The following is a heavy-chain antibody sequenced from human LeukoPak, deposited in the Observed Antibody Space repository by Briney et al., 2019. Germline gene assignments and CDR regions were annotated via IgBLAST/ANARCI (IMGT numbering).Heavy chain of an antibody. D-gene: IGHD6-13*01. V-gene: IGHV1-18*01. Sequence: ASVKVSCKASGYTFTSYGISWVRQAPGQGLEWMRWISAYNGNTNYAQKLQGRVTMTTDTSTSTAYMELRSLRSDDTAVYYRARLPEYSSSWYFDYWGQGTLVTVSS. CDR1: GYTFTSYG. CDR2: ISAYNGNT. J-gene: IGHJ4*02. CDR3: ARLPEYSSSWYFDY.